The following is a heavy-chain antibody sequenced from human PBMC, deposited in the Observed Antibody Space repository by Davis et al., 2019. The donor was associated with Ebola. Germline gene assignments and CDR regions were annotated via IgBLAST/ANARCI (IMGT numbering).Heavy chain of an antibody. CDR3: ARGTCSGGNCYEVEYGGSMDV. D-gene: IGHD2-15*01. Sequence: AASVKVSCKASGYTFTSYYIHWVRQAPGQGLEWMGIMNPSAGSTSYAQKFEGRVTMTRDTSTSTVYMELSSLRSEETAVYYCARGTCSGGNCYEVEYGGSMDVWGKGTTVTVSS. CDR2: MNPSAGST. V-gene: IGHV1-46*01. CDR1: GYTFTSYY. J-gene: IGHJ6*04.